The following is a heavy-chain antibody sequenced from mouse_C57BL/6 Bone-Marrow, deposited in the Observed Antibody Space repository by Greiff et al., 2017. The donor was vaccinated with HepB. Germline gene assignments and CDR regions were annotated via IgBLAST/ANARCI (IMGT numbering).Heavy chain of an antibody. J-gene: IGHJ2*01. V-gene: IGHV1-76*01. CDR2: IYPGSGNT. D-gene: IGHD2-3*01. Sequence: VKLMESGAELVWPGASVKLSCKASGYTFTAYYLNWVQQRPGQGLEWIARIYPGSGNTYYNGRFKGKATLTADKSSSTAYMQLSSLTSEDSAVYICAREVYDGDYFDYWGQGTTLAVAS. CDR3: AREVYDGDYFDY. CDR1: GYTFTAYY.